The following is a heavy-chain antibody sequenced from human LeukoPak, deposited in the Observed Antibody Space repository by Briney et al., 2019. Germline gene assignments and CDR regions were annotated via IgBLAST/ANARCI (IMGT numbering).Heavy chain of an antibody. V-gene: IGHV4-31*03. CDR3: ASYSISSQFDY. J-gene: IGHJ4*02. D-gene: IGHD6-6*01. CDR2: IYYSGST. Sequence: SEPLSLTCTVSGGSISSGGYYWSWIRQHPGKGLEWIGYIYYSGSTYYKSSLKGRITISVDTSKNQFSLNLSSVTAADTAVYYCASYSISSQFDYWGQGTLVTVSS. CDR1: GGSISSGGYY.